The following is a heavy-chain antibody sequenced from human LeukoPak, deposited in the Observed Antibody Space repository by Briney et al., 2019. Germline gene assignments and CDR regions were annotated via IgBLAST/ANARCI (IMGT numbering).Heavy chain of an antibody. V-gene: IGHV4-59*01. Sequence: SETLSLTCTVSGGSISSYYWSWIRQPLGKGLEWIGYIYYSGSTNYNPSLKSRVTISVDTSKNQFSLKLSSVTAADTAVYYCARPGTGLGDAFDIWGQGTMVTVSS. CDR3: ARPGTGLGDAFDI. D-gene: IGHD3-16*01. CDR1: GGSISSYY. CDR2: IYYSGST. J-gene: IGHJ3*02.